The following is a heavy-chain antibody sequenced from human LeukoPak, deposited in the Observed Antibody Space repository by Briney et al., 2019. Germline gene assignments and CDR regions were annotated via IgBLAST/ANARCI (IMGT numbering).Heavy chain of an antibody. J-gene: IGHJ3*02. CDR2: ISYDGSNK. CDR1: GFTFSSYA. CDR3: ARAVAYGAFDI. V-gene: IGHV3-30-3*01. D-gene: IGHD2-15*01. Sequence: GGSLRLSCAASGFTFSSYAMHWVRQAPGKGLEWVAVISYDGSNKYYADSVKGRFTIPRDNSKNTLYLQMNSLRAEDTAVYYCARAVAYGAFDIWGQGTMVTVSS.